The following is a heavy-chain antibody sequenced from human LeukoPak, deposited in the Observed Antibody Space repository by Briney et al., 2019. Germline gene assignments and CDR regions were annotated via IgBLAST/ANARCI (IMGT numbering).Heavy chain of an antibody. CDR3: ARVVAVAGIYYFDY. Sequence: SQTLSLTCTVSGGSISSGSYYWSWIRQPAGKGLEWIGRIYTSGSTYYNPSLKSRVTISVDTSKNQFSLKLSSVTAADTAVYYCARVVAVAGIYYFDYWGQGTLVTVSS. J-gene: IGHJ4*02. CDR2: IYTSGST. V-gene: IGHV4-61*02. CDR1: GGSISSGSYY. D-gene: IGHD6-19*01.